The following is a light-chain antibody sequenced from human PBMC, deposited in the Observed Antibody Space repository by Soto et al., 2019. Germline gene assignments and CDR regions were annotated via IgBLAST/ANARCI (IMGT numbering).Light chain of an antibody. J-gene: IGKJ4*01. Sequence: EIVLTQSPGTLSLSPWERATFFCRASQSVSSSYLAWYQQKPGQAPRLLIYRTSNRATGVPDRFIGGGSGTDFTLTITSLEPEDFAVYFCQQRIYSLTFGGGTKVDIK. V-gene: IGKV3D-20*02. CDR3: QQRIYSLT. CDR2: RTS. CDR1: QSVSSSY.